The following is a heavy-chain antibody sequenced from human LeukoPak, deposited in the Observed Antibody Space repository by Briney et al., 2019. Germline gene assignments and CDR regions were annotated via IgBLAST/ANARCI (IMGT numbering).Heavy chain of an antibody. V-gene: IGHV3-23*01. Sequence: GGSLRLSCAASGFTFSSYAMSWVRQAPGKGLEWVSAISGSGGSTYYADSVKGRFTISRDNSKNTLYLQRNSLRAEDTAVYYCAKDLSSIAAAGTPLDYWGQGTLVTVSS. CDR1: GFTFSSYA. D-gene: IGHD6-13*01. CDR2: ISGSGGST. CDR3: AKDLSSIAAAGTPLDY. J-gene: IGHJ4*02.